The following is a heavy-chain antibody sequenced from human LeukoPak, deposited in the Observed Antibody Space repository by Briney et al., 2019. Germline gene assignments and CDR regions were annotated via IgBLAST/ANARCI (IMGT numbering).Heavy chain of an antibody. Sequence: SVKVSCKASGGTFSSYAISWVRQAPGQGLEWMGRIIPIFGTADYAQKFQGRVTITTDESTSTAYMELSSLRSEDTAVYYCARAELGYDSSGYDYWGQRTLVTVSS. V-gene: IGHV1-69*05. CDR3: ARAELGYDSSGYDY. J-gene: IGHJ4*02. D-gene: IGHD3-22*01. CDR1: GGTFSSYA. CDR2: IIPIFGTA.